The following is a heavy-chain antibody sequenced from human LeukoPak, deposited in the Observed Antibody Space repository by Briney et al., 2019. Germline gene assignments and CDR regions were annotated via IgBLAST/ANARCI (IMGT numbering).Heavy chain of an antibody. Sequence: GGSLRLSCAASGFTVSNSFINWVRQAPGRGLEWVSIIHSDARTYYADSVKGRFTISRDNSKNTLYLQMNSLRAEDTAVYYCATQWVIHAFDIWGQGTMVTVSS. V-gene: IGHV3-53*01. CDR3: ATQWVIHAFDI. D-gene: IGHD3-22*01. CDR2: IHSDART. CDR1: GFTVSNSF. J-gene: IGHJ3*02.